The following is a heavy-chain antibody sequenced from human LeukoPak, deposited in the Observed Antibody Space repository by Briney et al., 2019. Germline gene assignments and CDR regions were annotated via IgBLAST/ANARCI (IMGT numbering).Heavy chain of an antibody. V-gene: IGHV1-8*01. D-gene: IGHD6-6*01. CDR3: AKIGAAARRTPNPRWFAL. Sequence: GAAVTVSLMPSVYTFTSSDINWVGQAAAQGREWMGWMNPNSGNTGYAQKCQGRDSMTWNTSISTAYMEVSSLKCEDTAVYYCAKIGAAARRTPNPRWFALGGEGTVHTLPS. CDR1: VYTFTSSD. CDR2: MNPNSGNT. J-gene: IGHJ5*02.